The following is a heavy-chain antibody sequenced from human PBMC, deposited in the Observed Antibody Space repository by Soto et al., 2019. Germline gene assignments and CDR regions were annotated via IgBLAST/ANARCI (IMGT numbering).Heavy chain of an antibody. V-gene: IGHV3-33*01. CDR1: GFTFSSYG. D-gene: IGHD6-19*01. J-gene: IGHJ4*02. CDR2: IWYDGSNK. Sequence: QVQRVESGGGVVQPGRSLRLSCAASGFTFSSYGMHWVRQAPGKGLEWVAVIWYDGSNKYYADSLKGRFSISRDNSKNTLYQQMNSLRSEDTAVYYCERGSIAVGGLLPEIDSWGQGHLLNVSS. CDR3: ERGSIAVGGLLPEIDS.